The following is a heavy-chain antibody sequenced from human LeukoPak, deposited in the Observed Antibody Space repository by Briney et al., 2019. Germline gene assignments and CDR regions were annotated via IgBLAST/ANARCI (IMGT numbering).Heavy chain of an antibody. Sequence: GGSLRLSCAASGFTFSSYWMSWVRQAPGKGLEWVANIKQDGSEKYYVDSVKGRFTISRDNAKNSLHLQMNSLRAEDTAVYYCARVSSSGSYYKGLWYFDLWGRGTLVTVSS. V-gene: IGHV3-7*01. D-gene: IGHD3-10*01. CDR1: GFTFSSYW. CDR2: IKQDGSEK. CDR3: ARVSSSGSYYKGLWYFDL. J-gene: IGHJ2*01.